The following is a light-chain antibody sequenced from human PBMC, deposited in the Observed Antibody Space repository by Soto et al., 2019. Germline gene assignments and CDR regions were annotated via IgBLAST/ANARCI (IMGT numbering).Light chain of an antibody. CDR2: KAS. V-gene: IGKV1-5*03. CDR1: QSISSW. J-gene: IGKJ2*01. Sequence: DIQMTQSPSTLSASVGDRVTITCRASQSISSWLAWYQQKPGKAPKLLIYKASSLESGVPSRFSGSGSGTECTLTISSLQPDDFATYYGQQYNSDPYTFCQGTKLESK. CDR3: QQYNSDPYT.